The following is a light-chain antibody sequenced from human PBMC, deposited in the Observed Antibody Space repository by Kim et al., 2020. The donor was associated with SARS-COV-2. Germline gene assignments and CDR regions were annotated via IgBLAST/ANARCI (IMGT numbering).Light chain of an antibody. Sequence: VSPGERATLSCRASQSVDRNLAWYQQKPGQAPRLLIYGASSRVTGIPARFSGSGSGTDFTLTITSLQSEDFAFYYCQQYNNWPPYTFGQGTKLEI. CDR3: QQYNNWPPYT. V-gene: IGKV3D-15*01. CDR2: GAS. CDR1: QSVDRN. J-gene: IGKJ2*01.